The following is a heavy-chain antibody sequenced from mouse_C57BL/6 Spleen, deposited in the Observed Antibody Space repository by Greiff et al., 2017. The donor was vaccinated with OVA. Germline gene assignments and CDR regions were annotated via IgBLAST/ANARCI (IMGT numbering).Heavy chain of an antibody. V-gene: IGHV1-82*01. Sequence: VQRVESGPELVKPGASVKISCKASGYAFSSSWMNWVKQRPGKGLEWIGRIYPGDGDTNYNGKFKGKATLTADKSSSTAYMQLSSLTSEDSAVYFCARGGNYGSSSYAMDYWGQVTSVTVSS. CDR2: IYPGDGDT. CDR3: ARGGNYGSSSYAMDY. CDR1: GYAFSSSW. D-gene: IGHD1-1*01. J-gene: IGHJ4*01.